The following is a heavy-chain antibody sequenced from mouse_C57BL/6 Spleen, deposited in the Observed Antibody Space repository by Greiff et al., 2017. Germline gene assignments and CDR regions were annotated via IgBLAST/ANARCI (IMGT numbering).Heavy chain of an antibody. Sequence: VKLVESGPGLVAPSQSLSITCTVSGFSLTSYAISWVRQPPGKGLEWLGVIWTGGGTNYNSALNSRLTIRKDNSKRQVFLKMNSLQTDDTARYYGARNLAWKDSDYGGDYWGQGTTLTVSS. CDR1: GFSLTSYA. V-gene: IGHV2-9-1*01. CDR3: ARNLAWKDSDYGGDY. J-gene: IGHJ2*01. D-gene: IGHD2-5*01. CDR2: IWTGGGT.